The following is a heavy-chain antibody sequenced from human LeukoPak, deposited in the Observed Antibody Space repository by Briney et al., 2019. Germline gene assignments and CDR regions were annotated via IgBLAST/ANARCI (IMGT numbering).Heavy chain of an antibody. CDR1: GFTFSNTA. D-gene: IGHD2-15*01. Sequence: PGGSLRLSCAASGFTFSNTAMSWVRQTPGKGLEWVATMSAYNDRTRYADSVRGRFTVSRDNSKNTLSLQMNSLREDDTAVYYCARAPRDVVVVAAIENWFDPWGQGTLVTVSS. J-gene: IGHJ5*02. CDR3: ARAPRDVVVVAAIENWFDP. V-gene: IGHV3-23*01. CDR2: MSAYNDRT.